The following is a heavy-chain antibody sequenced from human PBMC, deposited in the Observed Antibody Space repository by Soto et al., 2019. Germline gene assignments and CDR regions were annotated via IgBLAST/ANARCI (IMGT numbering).Heavy chain of an antibody. CDR1: GYTFTSYG. CDR3: ARSSNYDILTGYYTPLDY. CDR2: ISAYNGNT. Sequence: ASVKVSCKASGYTFTSYGISWVRQAPGQGXEWMGWISAYNGNTNYAQKLQGRVTMTTDTSTSTAYMELRSLRSDDTAVYYCARSSNYDILTGYYTPLDYWGQGTLVTVSS. D-gene: IGHD3-9*01. V-gene: IGHV1-18*04. J-gene: IGHJ4*02.